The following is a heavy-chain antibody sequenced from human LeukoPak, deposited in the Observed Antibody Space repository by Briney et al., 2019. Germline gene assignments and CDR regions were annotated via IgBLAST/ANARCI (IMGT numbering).Heavy chain of an antibody. V-gene: IGHV4-38-2*02. CDR1: GYSISSGYY. D-gene: IGHD3-16*01. CDR3: TRGAGWLIDY. Sequence: SETLSLTCSVSGYSISSGYYWGWIRQPPGKGLEWIASIYHSGTTYYKSSLKSRVTISADTSKNHFSLKLNSVTTADTAVYYCTRGAGWLIDYWGQGILVTVSS. CDR2: IYHSGTT. J-gene: IGHJ4*02.